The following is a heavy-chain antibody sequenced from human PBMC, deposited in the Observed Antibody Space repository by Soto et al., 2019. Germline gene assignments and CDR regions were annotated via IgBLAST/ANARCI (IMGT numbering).Heavy chain of an antibody. Sequence: EVQLVESGGGLVKPGGSLRLSCAASGFTFSSYSMNWVRQAPGKGLEWVSSISSSSSYIYYADSVKGRFTISRDNAKNSLQLQMNSLRAADTAVYYCARDRGSSGYYYGFDYWGQGTLVTVSS. CDR2: ISSSSSYI. CDR3: ARDRGSSGYYYGFDY. J-gene: IGHJ4*02. D-gene: IGHD3-22*01. CDR1: GFTFSSYS. V-gene: IGHV3-21*01.